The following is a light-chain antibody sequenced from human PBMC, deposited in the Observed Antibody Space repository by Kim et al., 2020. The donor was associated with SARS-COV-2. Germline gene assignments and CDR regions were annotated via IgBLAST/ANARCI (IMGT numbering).Light chain of an antibody. Sequence: VSPGQTASITCSGDKLGDKYACWYQQKPGQSPVLVIYQDSKRPSGIPERFSGSNSGSTATLTISGTQAMDEADYYCQAWDSTTAVVFGGGTQLTVL. CDR1: KLGDKY. V-gene: IGLV3-1*01. J-gene: IGLJ2*01. CDR3: QAWDSTTAVV. CDR2: QDS.